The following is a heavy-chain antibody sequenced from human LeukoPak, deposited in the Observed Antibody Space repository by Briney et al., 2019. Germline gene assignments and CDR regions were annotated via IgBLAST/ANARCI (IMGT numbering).Heavy chain of an antibody. D-gene: IGHD6-19*01. J-gene: IGHJ4*02. CDR1: GGSISSYY. CDR3: ARRGSSGWVDY. Sequence: SETLSLTCTVSGGSISSYYWSWIRQPPGKGLEWIGYIYYSGSTNYNPSLKSRVTISVDTSKNQFSLKLSSVTAADTAVYYCARRGSSGWVDYWGQGTLVTVSS. V-gene: IGHV4-59*08. CDR2: IYYSGST.